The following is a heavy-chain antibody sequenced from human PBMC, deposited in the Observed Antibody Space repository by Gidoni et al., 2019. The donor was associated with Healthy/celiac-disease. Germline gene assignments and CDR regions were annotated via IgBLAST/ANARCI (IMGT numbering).Heavy chain of an antibody. Sequence: QVQLVQSGAEVKKPGASVKVSCKASGYTFTSYAMHWVRQAPGQRLEWMGWINAGNGNTKYSQKFQGRVTITRDTSASTAYMELSSLRSEDTAVYYCARVLSTYLDIVVVPAAMHAFDIWGQGTMVTVSS. V-gene: IGHV1-3*01. D-gene: IGHD2-2*03. CDR3: ARVLSTYLDIVVVPAAMHAFDI. J-gene: IGHJ3*02. CDR2: INAGNGNT. CDR1: GYTFTSYA.